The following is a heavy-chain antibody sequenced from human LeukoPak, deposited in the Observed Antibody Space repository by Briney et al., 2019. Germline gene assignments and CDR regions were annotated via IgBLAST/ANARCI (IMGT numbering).Heavy chain of an antibody. Sequence: GVSLRLSCAASGFTLSSHAMSWVRQAPGKGLEWVSGLIENGVTTYYADSVKGRFTISRDNYRNTMYLQMNSLRAEDTAVYYCVKDYQVGSSPAFGDSWGQGTLVTVSS. CDR2: LIENGVTT. V-gene: IGHV3-23*01. J-gene: IGHJ4*02. CDR3: VKDYQVGSSPAFGDS. CDR1: GFTLSSHA. D-gene: IGHD1-26*01.